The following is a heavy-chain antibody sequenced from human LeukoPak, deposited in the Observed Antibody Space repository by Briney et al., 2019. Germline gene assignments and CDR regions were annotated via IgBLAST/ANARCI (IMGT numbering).Heavy chain of an antibody. CDR1: GFTFSSYS. J-gene: IGHJ3*02. CDR3: ARDLGIAVAGTIFAFDI. V-gene: IGHV3-48*04. CDR2: ISSSSSTI. Sequence: GGSLRLSCAASGFTFSSYSMNWVRQAPGKGLEWVSYISSSSSTIYYADSVKGRFTISRDNAKNSLYLQMNSLRAEDTAVYYCARDLGIAVAGTIFAFDIWGQGTMVTVSS. D-gene: IGHD6-19*01.